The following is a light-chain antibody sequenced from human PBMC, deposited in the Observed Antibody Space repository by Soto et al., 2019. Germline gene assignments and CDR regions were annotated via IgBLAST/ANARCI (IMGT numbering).Light chain of an antibody. V-gene: IGLV2-14*01. CDR3: SSYTSSSTRV. J-gene: IGLJ3*02. CDR1: SSDVGGYNY. Sequence: QSALTRPASVSGSPGQSITISCTGTSSDVGGYNYVSWYQQHPGKAPKLMIYEVSNRPSGVSNRFSGSKSGNTASLTISGLQAEDEAYYYCSSYTSSSTRVFGGGTKLTVL. CDR2: EVS.